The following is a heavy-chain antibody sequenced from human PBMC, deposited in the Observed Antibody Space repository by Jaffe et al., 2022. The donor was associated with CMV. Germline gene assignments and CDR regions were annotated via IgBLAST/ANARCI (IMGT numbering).Heavy chain of an antibody. J-gene: IGHJ6*02. D-gene: IGHD3-10*01. Sequence: QVQLVQSGAEVKKPGSSVKVSCKASGGTFSSYAISWVRQAPGQGLEWMGGIIPIFGTANYAQKFQGRVTITADESTSTAYMELSSLRSEDTAVYYCAGTHYYYGSGIGDVGMDVWGQGTTVTVSS. CDR3: AGTHYYYGSGIGDVGMDV. V-gene: IGHV1-69*01. CDR2: IIPIFGTA. CDR1: GGTFSSYA.